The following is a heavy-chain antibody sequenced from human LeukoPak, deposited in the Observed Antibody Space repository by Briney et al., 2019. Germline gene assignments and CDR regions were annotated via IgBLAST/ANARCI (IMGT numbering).Heavy chain of an antibody. CDR1: GGTFSSYA. J-gene: IGHJ3*02. V-gene: IGHV1-69*05. CDR3: ARARLRITGAFDI. CDR2: IIPIFGTA. D-gene: IGHD1-20*01. Sequence: ASVKVSCKASGGTFSSYAITWVRQAPGQGLEWMGGIIPIFGTANYAQKFQGRVTITTDESTSTAYMELSSLRSEDTAVYYCARARLRITGAFDIWGQGTMVTVSS.